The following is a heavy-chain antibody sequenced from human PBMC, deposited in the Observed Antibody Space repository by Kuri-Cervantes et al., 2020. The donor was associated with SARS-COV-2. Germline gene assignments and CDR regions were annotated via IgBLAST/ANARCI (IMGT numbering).Heavy chain of an antibody. Sequence: GESLKISCAASGFTFSSYAMSWVRQAPGTGLEWVSAISGSGGSTYYADSVKRRFTISRDNSKNTLYLQMNSLRAEDTAVYYCAKDGAPYYYGSGSLFGMDVWGQGTTVTVSS. D-gene: IGHD3-10*01. J-gene: IGHJ6*02. CDR1: GFTFSSYA. CDR2: ISGSGGST. CDR3: AKDGAPYYYGSGSLFGMDV. V-gene: IGHV3-23*01.